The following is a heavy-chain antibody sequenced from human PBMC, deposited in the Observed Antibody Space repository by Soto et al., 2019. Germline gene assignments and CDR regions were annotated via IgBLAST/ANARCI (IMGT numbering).Heavy chain of an antibody. CDR3: AREGTCSSTSCPTYFSFGMDV. CDR1: GYTFASYG. D-gene: IGHD2-2*01. V-gene: IGHV1-18*01. Sequence: ASVKVSCKASGYTFASYGISWVRQAPGQGHEWMGWISAYNGNTNYAQKFQGRVTMTTDTFTRTAYMEVRSLRSDDTAVYYCAREGTCSSTSCPTYFSFGMDVWGQGTTVTVSS. J-gene: IGHJ6*02. CDR2: ISAYNGNT.